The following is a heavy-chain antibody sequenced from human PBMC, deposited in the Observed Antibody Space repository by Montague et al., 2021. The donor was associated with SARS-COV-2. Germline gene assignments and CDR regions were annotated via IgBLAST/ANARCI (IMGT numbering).Heavy chain of an antibody. V-gene: IGHV3-48*03. J-gene: IGHJ5*02. CDR3: ATYYYNSDHVRSA. CDR2: IINSGSST. D-gene: IGHD3-10*01. Sequence: SLRLSCAASGFTFSSYEMNWVRQAPGKGLEWISKIINSGSSTYYXDSVKGRFTTSRDNAKNSLYLQMNSLRAEDTAVYYCATYYYNSDHVRSAWGQGTLVTVSA. CDR1: GFTFSSYE.